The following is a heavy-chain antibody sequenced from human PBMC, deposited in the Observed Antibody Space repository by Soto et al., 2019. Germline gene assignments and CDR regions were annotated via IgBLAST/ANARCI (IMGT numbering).Heavy chain of an antibody. Sequence: NPSETLSLTCTVSGGSISSGGYYWSWIRQHPGKGLEWIGYIYYSGSTYYNPSLKSRVTFSVDTSENQFSLKLSSVTAADTAVYYCARDGYIGGGPFDYWGQGTLVTVSS. D-gene: IGHD3-16*01. J-gene: IGHJ4*02. CDR2: IYYSGST. V-gene: IGHV4-31*03. CDR3: ARDGYIGGGPFDY. CDR1: GGSISSGGYY.